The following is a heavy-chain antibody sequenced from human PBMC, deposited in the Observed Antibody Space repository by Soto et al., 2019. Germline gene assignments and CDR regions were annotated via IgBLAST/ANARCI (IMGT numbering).Heavy chain of an antibody. Sequence: PSETLSLTCTVSGASISYGGFSWSWIRQSPGKGLEWIGYISHLGSTYFHPSFKSRLTMSIDRTRNQCSLKLSSVTAADMAVYYCARGGGYDSFDYWGQGGLVTVSS. CDR3: ARGGGYDSFDY. CDR1: GASISYGGFS. V-gene: IGHV4-30-2*06. CDR2: ISHLGST. J-gene: IGHJ4*02. D-gene: IGHD5-12*01.